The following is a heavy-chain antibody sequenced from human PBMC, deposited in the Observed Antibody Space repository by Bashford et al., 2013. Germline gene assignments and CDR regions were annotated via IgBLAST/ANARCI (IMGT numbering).Heavy chain of an antibody. CDR3: ARDWVWSRSRQYYYYLDV. V-gene: IGHV4-61*02. D-gene: IGHD3-10*01. CDR1: GDSISSAHYY. Sequence: SETLSLTCLVSGDSISSAHYYWTWIRQPAGKGLEWIGRIDTSGYTNYNPSLKSRVTMSIDTSKNQFSLRLSSVAAADTAVYYCARDWVWSRSRQYYYYLDVWGKGPRSPSP. J-gene: IGHJ6*03. CDR2: IDTSGYT.